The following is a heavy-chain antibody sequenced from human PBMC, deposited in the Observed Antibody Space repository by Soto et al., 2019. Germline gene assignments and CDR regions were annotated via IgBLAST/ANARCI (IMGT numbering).Heavy chain of an antibody. Sequence: GGSLRLSCAASGFTFSSYAMHWVRQAPGKGLEWVAVISYDGSNKYYADSVKGRFTISRDNSKNTLYLQMNSLRAEDTAVYYCARDRRYAYYYDSSGYYDYWGQGTLVTVSS. J-gene: IGHJ4*02. CDR3: ARDRRYAYYYDSSGYYDY. CDR1: GFTFSSYA. D-gene: IGHD3-22*01. CDR2: ISYDGSNK. V-gene: IGHV3-30-3*01.